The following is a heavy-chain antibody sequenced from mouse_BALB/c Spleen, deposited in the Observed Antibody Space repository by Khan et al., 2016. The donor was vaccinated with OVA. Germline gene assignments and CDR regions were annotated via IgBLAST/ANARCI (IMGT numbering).Heavy chain of an antibody. V-gene: IGHV5-6-3*01. CDR2: INSAGDYA. Sequence: EVNLVESGGGLVQPGGSLKLSCAASGFTFSSYGMSWIRQTPDKRLELVATINSAGDYAYSPDSVEGRFTISRDNAKNILYLQMSSLKSEDTAIYYCARVVYYYGSYFDFWGQGTTLTVSP. CDR1: GFTFSSYG. J-gene: IGHJ2*01. D-gene: IGHD1-1*01. CDR3: ARVVYYYGSYFDF.